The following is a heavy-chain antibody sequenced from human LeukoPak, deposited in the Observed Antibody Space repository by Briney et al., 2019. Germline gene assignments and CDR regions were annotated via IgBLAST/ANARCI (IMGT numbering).Heavy chain of an antibody. Sequence: GGSLRLSCAASGFTFSSYGMHWVRQAPGKGLEWVAVIWNDGSNKYYADSVKGRYTISRDNSKNTLYLQMNSLRSEDTAVYYCARGGGRGCSGGSCPYGLDVWGQGTTVTVSS. CDR1: GFTFSSYG. CDR2: IWNDGSNK. J-gene: IGHJ6*02. CDR3: ARGGGRGCSGGSCPYGLDV. V-gene: IGHV3-30*19. D-gene: IGHD2-15*01.